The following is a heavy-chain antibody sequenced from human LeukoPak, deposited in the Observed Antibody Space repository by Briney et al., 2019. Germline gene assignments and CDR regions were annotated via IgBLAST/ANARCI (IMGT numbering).Heavy chain of an antibody. V-gene: IGHV3-53*01. CDR2: IYTSGDT. CDR1: GFTVSSNY. J-gene: IGHJ4*02. CDR3: ARDYGAPSGY. Sequence: GGSLRLSRAASGFTVSSNYMSWVRQAPGKGLEWVSVIYTSGDTYYTDSVIGRFTISRDNSRNTVYLQMNSLRAEDTAVYYCARDYGAPSGYWGQGTLVTVSS. D-gene: IGHD4-17*01.